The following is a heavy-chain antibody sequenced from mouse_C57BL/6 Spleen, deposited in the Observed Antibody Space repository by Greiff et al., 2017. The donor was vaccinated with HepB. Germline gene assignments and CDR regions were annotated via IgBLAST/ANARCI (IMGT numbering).Heavy chain of an antibody. Sequence: VQLQQPGAELVRPGSSVKLSCKASGYTFTSYWMHWVKQRPIQGLEWIGNIDPSDSETHYNQKFKDKATLTVDKSSSTAYMQLSSLTSEDSAVYYCARGGITTVVDYYAMDYWGQGTSVTVSS. CDR2: IDPSDSET. V-gene: IGHV1-52*01. J-gene: IGHJ4*01. D-gene: IGHD1-1*01. CDR3: ARGGITTVVDYYAMDY. CDR1: GYTFTSYW.